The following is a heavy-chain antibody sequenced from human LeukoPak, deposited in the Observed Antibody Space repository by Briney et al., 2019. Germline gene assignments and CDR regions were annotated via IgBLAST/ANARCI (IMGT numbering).Heavy chain of an antibody. CDR1: GGSISSYY. V-gene: IGHV4-59*01. Sequence: SETLSLTCTVSGGSISSYYWSRIRQPPGKGLEWIGYIYYSGSTNYNPSLKSRVTISVDTPKNQFSLKLSSVTAADTAVYYCARVSGPLQNWFDPWGQGTLVTVSS. CDR3: ARVSGPLQNWFDP. D-gene: IGHD6-19*01. J-gene: IGHJ5*02. CDR2: IYYSGST.